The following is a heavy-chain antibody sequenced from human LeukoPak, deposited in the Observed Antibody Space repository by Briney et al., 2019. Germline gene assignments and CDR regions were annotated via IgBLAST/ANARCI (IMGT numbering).Heavy chain of an antibody. CDR1: GGSFSGYY. CDR2: INHSGST. Sequence: PSETLSLTCAVYGGSFSGYYWSWIRQPPGKGLEWIGEINHSGSTNYNPSLKSRVTISVDTSKNQFSLKLSSVTAADTAVYYCVPRWSYFDYWGQGTLVTVSS. D-gene: IGHD4-23*01. CDR3: VPRWSYFDY. V-gene: IGHV4-34*01. J-gene: IGHJ4*02.